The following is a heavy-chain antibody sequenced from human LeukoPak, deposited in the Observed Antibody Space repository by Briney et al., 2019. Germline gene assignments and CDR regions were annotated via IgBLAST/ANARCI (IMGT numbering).Heavy chain of an antibody. Sequence: GGSLRLSCAASGFTFSSYWMSWVRQAPGKGLEWVANIKQDGSEKYYVDSVKGRFTISRDNAKNSLYLQMNSLRAEDTAVYYCARGAGSYWHQHYFDYWGQGTLVTVSS. D-gene: IGHD3-10*01. CDR2: IKQDGSEK. V-gene: IGHV3-7*03. J-gene: IGHJ4*02. CDR3: ARGAGSYWHQHYFDY. CDR1: GFTFSSYW.